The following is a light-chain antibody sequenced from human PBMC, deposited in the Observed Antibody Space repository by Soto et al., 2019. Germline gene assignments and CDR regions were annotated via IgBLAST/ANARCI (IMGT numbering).Light chain of an antibody. CDR1: QSVSSSY. Sequence: EIVLTQSPGTLSLSPGERATLSCRASQSVSSSYLAWYQQKPGQAPRLLIYGASSRATGIPDRFSGRGSGTDFTLTISRLEPEDFAVYYCQHYGGSPKTFGQGTKVDI. CDR3: QHYGGSPKT. V-gene: IGKV3-20*01. J-gene: IGKJ1*01. CDR2: GAS.